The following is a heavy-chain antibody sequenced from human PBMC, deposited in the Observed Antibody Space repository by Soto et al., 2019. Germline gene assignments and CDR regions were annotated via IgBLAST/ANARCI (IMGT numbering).Heavy chain of an antibody. D-gene: IGHD1-1*01. J-gene: IGHJ4*02. V-gene: IGHV4-59*01. Sequence: VQLQESGPGLVKPSETLSLTCTVSGTSISSYYWSWIRQPPGKGLEWIANIHYSGTTNYNPSLACRVTLSLDTSKHHFSLKMSSVTAADRSMYFCAPYNSHAIHYSRPGSQVTVSS. CDR2: IHYSGTT. CDR1: GTSISSYY. CDR3: APYNSHAIHY.